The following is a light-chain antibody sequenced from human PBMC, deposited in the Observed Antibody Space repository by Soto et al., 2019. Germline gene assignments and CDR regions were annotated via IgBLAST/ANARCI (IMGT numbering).Light chain of an antibody. CDR1: QSVSSTY. Sequence: EIVLTQSPGTLSLSPGERATLSCRASQSVSSTYIAWYQQNPGRAPRLLIYGASSRATGIPDRFSGSGSGTDFTLTISRLEPEDFAVYFCQQYGRSPPSTFGQGTKVDIK. V-gene: IGKV3-20*01. J-gene: IGKJ2*01. CDR3: QQYGRSPPST. CDR2: GAS.